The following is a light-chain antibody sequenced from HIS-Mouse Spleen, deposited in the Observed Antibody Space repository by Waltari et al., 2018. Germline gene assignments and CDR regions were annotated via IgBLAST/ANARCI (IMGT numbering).Light chain of an antibody. Sequence: SYELTQPPSVVVLPGKTARITCPGNALPKKYSSWYQQKSGQAPVLVIYEDSKRPSGIPERFSGSSSGTMATLTISGAQVEDEADYYCYSTDSSGNHRVFGGGTKLTVL. CDR2: EDS. J-gene: IGLJ2*01. V-gene: IGLV3-10*01. CDR1: ALPKKY. CDR3: YSTDSSGNHRV.